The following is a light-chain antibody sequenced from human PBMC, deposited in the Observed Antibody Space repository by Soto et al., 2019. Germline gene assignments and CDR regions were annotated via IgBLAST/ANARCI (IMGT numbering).Light chain of an antibody. CDR3: QQYNNWPWT. CDR1: QTGSNSY. CDR2: GVS. J-gene: IGKJ1*01. V-gene: IGKV3D-15*01. Sequence: IVLTQSPGTLSLSPGERATLSCRASQTGSNSYLAWYQQKSGQAPRLLIYGVSTRATGTPDRFSGSGSGTEFTLTISSLQSEDFAVYYCQQYNNWPWTFGQGTKVDIK.